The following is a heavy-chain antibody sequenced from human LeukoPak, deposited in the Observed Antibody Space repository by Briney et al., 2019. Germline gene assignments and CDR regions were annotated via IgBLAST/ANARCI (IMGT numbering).Heavy chain of an antibody. V-gene: IGHV3-23*01. D-gene: IGHD3-3*01. CDR2: ISSSGGST. Sequence: GGSLRLSCAASGFTFSDHYMDWVRQAPGKGLEWVSLISSSGGSTYYADSVEGRFTISRDNSKNTLYLQMNSLRAEDTAVYYCAKVEWPDAFSIWGQGTMVTVSS. CDR1: GFTFSDHY. J-gene: IGHJ3*02. CDR3: AKVEWPDAFSI.